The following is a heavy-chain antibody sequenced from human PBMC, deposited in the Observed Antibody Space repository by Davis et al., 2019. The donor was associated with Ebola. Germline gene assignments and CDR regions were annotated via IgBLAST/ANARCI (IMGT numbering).Heavy chain of an antibody. D-gene: IGHD6-19*01. CDR1: GGSISSSNW. CDR2: IYHSGST. J-gene: IGHJ4*02. V-gene: IGHV4-4*02. CDR3: ARFGSGWNEGIDY. Sequence: SETLSLTCAVSGGSISSSNWWSWVRQPPGKGLEWIGEIYHSGSTNYNPSLKSRVTISVDKSKNQFSLKLSFVTAADTAVYYCARFGSGWNEGIDYWGQGTLVTVSS.